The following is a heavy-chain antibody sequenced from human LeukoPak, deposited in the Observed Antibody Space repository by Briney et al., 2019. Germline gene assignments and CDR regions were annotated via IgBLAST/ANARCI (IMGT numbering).Heavy chain of an antibody. Sequence: SETLSLTCAAYGGSFSGYYWSWIRQTPGKGLEWIGYIYYTGSTNYNPSLKSRVTISVDTSKNQFSLKLRSVTAADTAVYYCAREGYSSNWYDYWGQGILVTVSS. CDR2: IYYTGST. V-gene: IGHV4-59*01. CDR3: AREGYSSNWYDY. CDR1: GGSFSGYY. D-gene: IGHD6-19*01. J-gene: IGHJ5*01.